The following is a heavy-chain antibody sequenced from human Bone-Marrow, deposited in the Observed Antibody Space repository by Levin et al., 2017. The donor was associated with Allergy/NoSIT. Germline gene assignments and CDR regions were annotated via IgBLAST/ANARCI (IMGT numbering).Heavy chain of an antibody. V-gene: IGHV3-30-3*01. J-gene: IGHJ4*02. CDR2: ISYDGSGK. D-gene: IGHD3-22*01. Sequence: QPGGSLRLSCAASGFLFRNYAMHWVRQAPGKGPEWVAVISYDGSGKYYADSVKGRFTISRDNSKNTLYLQVNSLKPEDTAVYYFAVQRIPVIVDATMGFDYWGQGTLVTVSS. CDR3: AVQRIPVIVDATMGFDY. CDR1: GFLFRNYA.